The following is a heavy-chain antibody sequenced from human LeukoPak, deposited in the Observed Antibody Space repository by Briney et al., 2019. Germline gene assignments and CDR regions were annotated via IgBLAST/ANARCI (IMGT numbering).Heavy chain of an antibody. CDR3: ARGEGSSSSAFDY. D-gene: IGHD6-6*01. CDR2: IWYDGSKK. J-gene: IGHJ4*02. V-gene: IGHV3-33*01. CDR1: GFTFSTYG. Sequence: GGSLRLSCAASGFTFSTYGMHWVRQAPGKGLEWVAVIWYDGSKKYYADSVKGRFTISRDNPKNTLYLQMNSLRVEDTAVYYCARGEGSSSSAFDYWGQGTLVTVSS.